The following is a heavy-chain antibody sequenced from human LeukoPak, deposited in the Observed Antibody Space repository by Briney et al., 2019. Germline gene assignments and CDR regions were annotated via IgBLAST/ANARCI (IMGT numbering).Heavy chain of an antibody. CDR1: GGSISSYY. Sequence: SETLSLTCTVSGGSISSYYWSWIRQPPGKGLEWIGYIYYSGSTNYNPSLKSRVTISVDTSKNQFSLKLSSVTAADTAVYYCAREVKGYYDSSGSENFDYWGQGTLVTVSS. V-gene: IGHV4-59*01. J-gene: IGHJ4*02. CDR2: IYYSGST. D-gene: IGHD3-22*01. CDR3: AREVKGYYDSSGSENFDY.